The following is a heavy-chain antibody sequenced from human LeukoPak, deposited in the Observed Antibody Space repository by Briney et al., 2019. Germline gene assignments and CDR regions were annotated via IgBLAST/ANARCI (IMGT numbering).Heavy chain of an antibody. Sequence: GGSLRLSCAASGFTFSSYAMSWVRQAPGRGLEWVAIIWYGKQNRFYSDSVKGRFTISRDDAKNTLYLQMNSLRVDDTALYYCARGPGISVAGYDFDYWGQGALVTVSS. CDR2: IWYGKQNR. V-gene: IGHV3-33*08. CDR3: ARGPGISVAGYDFDY. D-gene: IGHD6-19*01. J-gene: IGHJ4*02. CDR1: GFTFSSYA.